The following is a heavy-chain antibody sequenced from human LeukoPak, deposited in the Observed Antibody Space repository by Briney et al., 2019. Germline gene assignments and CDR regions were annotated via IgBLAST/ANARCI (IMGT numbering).Heavy chain of an antibody. D-gene: IGHD5-18*01. CDR1: GFTVSSNY. V-gene: IGHV3-66*01. CDR3: ARAVDTAMVHDY. J-gene: IGHJ4*02. Sequence: GGSLRLSCAASGFTVSSNYMSGVRQAPGKGLEGVSVIYSGGSTYYADSVKGRCTISRDNSKNTLYLQMNSLRAEDTAVYYCARAVDTAMVHDYWGQGTLVTVSS. CDR2: IYSGGST.